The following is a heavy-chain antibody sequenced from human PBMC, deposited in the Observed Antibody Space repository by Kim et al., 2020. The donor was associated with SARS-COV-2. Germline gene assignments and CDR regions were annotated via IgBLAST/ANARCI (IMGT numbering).Heavy chain of an antibody. CDR2: INHSGST. J-gene: IGHJ4*02. D-gene: IGHD3-22*01. CDR1: GGSFSGYY. CDR3: ARNRKTYYYDSSATAFDY. Sequence: SETLSLTCAVYGGSFSGYYWSWIRQPPGKGLEWIGEINHSGSTNYNPSLKSRVTISVDTSKNQFSLKLSSVTAADTAVYYCARNRKTYYYDSSATAFDYWGQGTLVTVSS. V-gene: IGHV4-34*01.